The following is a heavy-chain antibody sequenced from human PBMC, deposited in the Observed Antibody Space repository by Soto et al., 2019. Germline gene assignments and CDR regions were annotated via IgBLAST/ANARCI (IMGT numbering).Heavy chain of an antibody. J-gene: IGHJ4*02. CDR1: GYSISSGYY. CDR2: IYHSGST. V-gene: IGHV4-38-2*01. D-gene: IGHD2-8*01. CDR3: ARVTCTNGVCQNPCYFDY. Sequence: PSETLSLTCAVSGYSISSGYYWGWIRQPPGKGLEWIGSIYHSGSTYYNPSLKSRVTISVDTSKNQFSLKLSSVTAADTAVYYCARVTCTNGVCQNPCYFDYWGQGTLVTVSS.